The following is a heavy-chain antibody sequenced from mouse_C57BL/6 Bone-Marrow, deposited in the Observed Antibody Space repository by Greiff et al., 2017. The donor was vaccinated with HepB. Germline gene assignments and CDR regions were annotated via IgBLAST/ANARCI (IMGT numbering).Heavy chain of an antibody. V-gene: IGHV1-55*01. CDR3: ARRLRSEVY. CDR1: GYTFTSYW. CDR2: IYPGSGST. J-gene: IGHJ3*01. D-gene: IGHD1-1*01. Sequence: QVQLQQSGPELVKPGASVKMSCKASGYTFTSYWITWVKQRPGQGLEWIGDIYPGSGSTNYNEKFKSKATLTVDKSSSTAYMQLSSLTSEDSVVYYCARRLRSEVYWGQGTLVTVSA.